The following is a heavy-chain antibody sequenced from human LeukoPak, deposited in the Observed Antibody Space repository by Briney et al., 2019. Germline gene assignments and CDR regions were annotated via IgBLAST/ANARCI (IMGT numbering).Heavy chain of an antibody. CDR2: IYPGDSGT. CDR1: GYSFTSYW. V-gene: IGHV5-51*01. J-gene: IGHJ4*02. CDR3: ASGEGYCSSTSCYFDY. Sequence: GESLKISCKGSGYSFTSYWIGWVRQMPGKGLEWMGIIYPGDSGTRYSPSFQGQVTISADKSISTAYLQWSSLKASDTAMYYCASGEGYCSSTSCYFDYWGQGTLVTVSS. D-gene: IGHD2-2*01.